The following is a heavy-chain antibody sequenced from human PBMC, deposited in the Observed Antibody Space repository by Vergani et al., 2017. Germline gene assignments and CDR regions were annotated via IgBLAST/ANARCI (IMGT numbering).Heavy chain of an antibody. V-gene: IGHV3-48*03. CDR1: GFTFSSYE. CDR3: ARPYGSGSYYPHLDY. D-gene: IGHD3-10*01. CDR2: ISSSGSTI. Sequence: EVQLVESGGGLVQPGGSLRLSCAASGFTFSSYEMNWVRQAPGKGLEWVSYISSSGSTIYYADSVKGRFTISRDNAKNSLYLQMNSLRAEDTAVYYCARPYGSGSYYPHLDYWGQGTLVTVSS. J-gene: IGHJ4*02.